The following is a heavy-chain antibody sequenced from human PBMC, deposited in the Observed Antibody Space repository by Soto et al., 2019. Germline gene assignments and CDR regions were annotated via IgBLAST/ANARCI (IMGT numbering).Heavy chain of an antibody. CDR1: GFTFTKYY. Sequence: ALRLSCAASGFTFTKYYMSWDRQAPGKGLERVANIKQDGSDEKYVGSVKGRYTISRDNAKNSLYLQMNSLRLEDTAVYYCVRDARGEETPYNWFVAWGQVALVTVSS. CDR3: VRDARGEETPYNWFVA. V-gene: IGHV3-7*01. CDR2: IKQDGSDE. J-gene: IGHJ5*02.